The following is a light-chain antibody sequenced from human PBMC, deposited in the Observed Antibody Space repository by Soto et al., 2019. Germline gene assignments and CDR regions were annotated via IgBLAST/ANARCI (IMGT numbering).Light chain of an antibody. V-gene: IGKV1-33*01. J-gene: IGKJ5*01. Sequence: IGMTQSPSSLSASVGDRVTITCQASQDISNYLNWYQQKTRRAPKLLIYDASSLESGVSSRCSGSGSGTHFTCTISSLQPDDIAAYYCQQYDDFPLTVGQGTRLDIK. CDR2: DAS. CDR3: QQYDDFPLT. CDR1: QDISNY.